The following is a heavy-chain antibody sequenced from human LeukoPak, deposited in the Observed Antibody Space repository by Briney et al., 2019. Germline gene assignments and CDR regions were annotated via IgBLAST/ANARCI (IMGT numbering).Heavy chain of an antibody. Sequence: SETLSLTCTVSGGSISSSSYYWGWIRQPPGKGLEWIGSIYYSGSTYYNPSLKSRVTISVDTSKNQFSLKLSSVTTADTAVYYCAFHWGRGYRSGGSCYPPPYYFDYWGQGTLVTVSS. J-gene: IGHJ4*02. D-gene: IGHD2-15*01. CDR1: GGSISSSSYY. CDR3: AFHWGRGYRSGGSCYPPPYYFDY. CDR2: IYYSGST. V-gene: IGHV4-39*01.